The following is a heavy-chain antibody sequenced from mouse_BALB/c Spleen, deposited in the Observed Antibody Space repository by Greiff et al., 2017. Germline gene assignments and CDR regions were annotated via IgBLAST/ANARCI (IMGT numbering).Heavy chain of an antibody. V-gene: IGHV5-6*01. J-gene: IGHJ1*01. D-gene: IGHD2-14*01. CDR1: GFTFSSYG. CDR2: ISSGGSYT. CDR3: ARDRYDVHWYFDV. Sequence: EVMLVESGGDLVKPGGSLKLSCAASGFTFSSYGMSWVRQTPDKRLEWVATISSGGSYTYYPDSVKGRFTISRDNAKNTLYLQMSSLKSEDTAMYYCARDRYDVHWYFDVWGAGTTVTVSS.